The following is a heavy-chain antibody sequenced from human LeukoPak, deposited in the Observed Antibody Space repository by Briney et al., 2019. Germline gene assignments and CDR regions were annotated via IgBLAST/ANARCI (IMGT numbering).Heavy chain of an antibody. V-gene: IGHV7-4-1*02. D-gene: IGHD5-12*01. CDR3: ARGHSGYELPKTDY. CDR2: INTNTGNP. J-gene: IGHJ4*02. CDR1: GYTFTSYA. Sequence: ASVKVSCKASGYTFTSYAMNWVRQAPGQGLEWMGWINTNTGNPTYAQGFTGRFVFSLDTSVSTTYLQISSLKAEDTAVYYCARGHSGYELPKTDYWGQGTLVTVSS.